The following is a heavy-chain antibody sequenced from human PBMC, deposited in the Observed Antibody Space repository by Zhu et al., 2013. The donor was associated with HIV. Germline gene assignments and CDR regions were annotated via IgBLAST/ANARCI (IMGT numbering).Heavy chain of an antibody. Sequence: QVQLVQSGAEVKKPGSSVKVSCKASGGTFSSYAISWVRQAPGQGLEWMGGIIPIFGTANYAQKFQGRVTITADKSTTTAYMELSSLRSEDTAVYYCASVPRPGPFHYYYYYAMDVWGQGTTVTVSS. V-gene: IGHV1-69*06. J-gene: IGHJ6*02. CDR3: ASVPRPGPFHYYYYYAMDV. CDR2: IIPIFGTA. CDR1: GGTFSSYA. D-gene: IGHD2-2*01.